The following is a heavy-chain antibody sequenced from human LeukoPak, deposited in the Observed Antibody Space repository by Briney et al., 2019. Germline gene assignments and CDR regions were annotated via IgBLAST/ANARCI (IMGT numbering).Heavy chain of an antibody. Sequence: GGSLRLSCAASGFTFSSYGMHWVRQAPGKGLEWVAVIWYDGSNKYYANSVKGRFTISRDNSKNTLYLQMNSLKAEDTAVYYCAREGETYYDFWSGYSSTLDYWGQGTLVTVSS. CDR1: GFTFSSYG. CDR2: IWYDGSNK. CDR3: AREGETYYDFWSGYSSTLDY. J-gene: IGHJ4*02. V-gene: IGHV3-33*01. D-gene: IGHD3-3*01.